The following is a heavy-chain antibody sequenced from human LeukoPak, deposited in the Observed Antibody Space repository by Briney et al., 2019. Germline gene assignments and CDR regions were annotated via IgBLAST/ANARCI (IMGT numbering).Heavy chain of an antibody. V-gene: IGHV3-53*01. CDR3: ARERTYYFDY. CDR1: GFTVSSNY. CDR2: IYSGGST. J-gene: IGHJ4*02. Sequence: GGSLRLSCAASGFTVSSNYMSWVRQARGKGLEWASVIYSGGSTYYADSEKGRFTISRDNSKNTLYLQMNSLRAEDTAVYYCARERTYYFDYWGQGTLVTVSS.